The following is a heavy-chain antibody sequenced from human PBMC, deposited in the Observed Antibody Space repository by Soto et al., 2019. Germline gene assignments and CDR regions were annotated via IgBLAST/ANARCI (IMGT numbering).Heavy chain of an antibody. V-gene: IGHV3-30-3*01. Sequence: QVQLVESGGGVVQPGRSLRLSCAASGFTFSSYAMHWVRQAPGKGLEWVAVISYDGSNKYYADSVKGRFTISRDNSKNTLYLQMNSLRAEDTAVYYCARDRLRYNWNDFPYYYCGMDVWGQGTTFTVSS. CDR2: ISYDGSNK. J-gene: IGHJ6*02. CDR1: GFTFSSYA. D-gene: IGHD1-1*01. CDR3: ARDRLRYNWNDFPYYYCGMDV.